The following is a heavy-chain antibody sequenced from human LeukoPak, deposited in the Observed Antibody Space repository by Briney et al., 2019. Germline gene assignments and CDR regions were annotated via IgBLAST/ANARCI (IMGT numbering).Heavy chain of an antibody. CDR1: GFTFTRAW. Sequence: PVGSLRLSCAASGFTFTRAWMSWLRQTPEKGLEWVAHMNEDGSGRFYVDSAKGRFTISRDDTQNSVYLQMNSLRVEDTAVYYCAAWFGESVPWGQGTLVTVSS. CDR2: MNEDGSGR. D-gene: IGHD3-10*01. J-gene: IGHJ5*02. CDR3: AAWFGESVP. V-gene: IGHV3-7*01.